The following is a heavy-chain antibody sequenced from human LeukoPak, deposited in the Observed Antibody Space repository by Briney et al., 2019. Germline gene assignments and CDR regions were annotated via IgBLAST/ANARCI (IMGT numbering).Heavy chain of an antibody. CDR1: GFTFSNYW. D-gene: IGHD3-22*01. Sequence: QPGGSLRLSCAASGFTFSNYWMHWVRQAPGKGLVWVSRINSDGINTSYADSVKGRFTISRDNAKNTLNLQMNSLRAEDTAVYYCARGPPYYYDSSGYSYFDYWGQGTLVTVSS. V-gene: IGHV3-74*01. J-gene: IGHJ4*02. CDR2: INSDGINT. CDR3: ARGPPYYYDSSGYSYFDY.